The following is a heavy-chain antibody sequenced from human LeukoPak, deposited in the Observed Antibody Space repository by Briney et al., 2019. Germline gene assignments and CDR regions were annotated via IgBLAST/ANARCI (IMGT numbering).Heavy chain of an antibody. J-gene: IGHJ4*02. CDR1: GFTFSSYG. Sequence: GGTLRLSCAASGFTFSSYGMSWVRQAPGKGLEWVSAISGSGGSTYYADSVKGRFTISRDNSKNTLYLQMNSLRAEDTAVYYCAKDRLRYSSGWYYFDYWGQGTLVTVSS. V-gene: IGHV3-23*01. D-gene: IGHD6-19*01. CDR3: AKDRLRYSSGWYYFDY. CDR2: ISGSGGST.